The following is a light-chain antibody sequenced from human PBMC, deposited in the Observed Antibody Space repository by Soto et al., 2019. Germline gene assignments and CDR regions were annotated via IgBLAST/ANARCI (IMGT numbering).Light chain of an antibody. J-gene: IGLJ1*01. CDR1: SSDVGGYNY. CDR3: SSYTSSNTYV. Sequence: QSALTQPASVSGSPGQSITISCTGTSSDVGGYNYVSWYQQNPGKAPKLMIYEVNNRPSGVSNRFSGSKSGNTASLTISGLQAEDEADYYCSSYTSSNTYVFGTGTKVTVL. CDR2: EVN. V-gene: IGLV2-14*01.